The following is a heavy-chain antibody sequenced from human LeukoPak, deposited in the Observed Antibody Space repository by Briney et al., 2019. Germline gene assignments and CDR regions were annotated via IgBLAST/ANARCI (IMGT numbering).Heavy chain of an antibody. Sequence: PGGSLRLSCAASGFTFSSHWMHWVRQAPGKGLEWVAVISYDGSNKYYADSVKGRFTISRDNSKNTLYLQMNSLRAEDTAVYYCARAAPDAFDIWGQGTMVTVSS. V-gene: IGHV3-30-3*01. CDR1: GFTFSSHW. CDR2: ISYDGSNK. CDR3: ARAAPDAFDI. J-gene: IGHJ3*02.